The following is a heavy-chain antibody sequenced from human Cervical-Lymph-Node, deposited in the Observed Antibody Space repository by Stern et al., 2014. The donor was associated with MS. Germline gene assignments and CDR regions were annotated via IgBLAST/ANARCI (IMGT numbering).Heavy chain of an antibody. CDR3: ARDSLIRTFGVEEGMDV. J-gene: IGHJ6*02. CDR1: GYFLTSYG. Sequence: QVQLVQSGAEVKKPGASVKVSCKASGYFLTSYGISWVRQAPGQGLEWMGWISADNGDTNYAQNVQGRVTMTTDTSTNTAYMELSSLRSDDTALYYCARDSLIRTFGVEEGMDVWGQGTTVTVSS. CDR2: ISADNGDT. V-gene: IGHV1-18*01. D-gene: IGHD3-3*01.